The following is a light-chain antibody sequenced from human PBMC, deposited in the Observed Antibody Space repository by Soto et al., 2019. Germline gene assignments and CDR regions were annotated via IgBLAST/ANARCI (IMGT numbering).Light chain of an antibody. V-gene: IGKV3-15*01. Sequence: EIVITQSPAPLSVSPGERVTLSCRASQTMNSNLAWYQQRPGQGPRLLIFDTSTRATGIPARFSGSGSGTEFTLTISSLQSEDFAVYYCQQYNNWPPWTFGQGTKVDIK. J-gene: IGKJ1*01. CDR3: QQYNNWPPWT. CDR1: QTMNSN. CDR2: DTS.